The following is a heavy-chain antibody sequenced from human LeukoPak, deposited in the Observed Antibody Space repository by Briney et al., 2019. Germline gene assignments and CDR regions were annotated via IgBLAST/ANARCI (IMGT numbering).Heavy chain of an antibody. J-gene: IGHJ1*01. CDR3: ARVGVAWDIVVVPAAGYFQH. Sequence: GGSLRLSCAASGFTFSSYAMHWVRQAPGKGLEGGAVISYDGSNKYYADSVKGRFTISRDNYKNTLYLQMNSLRAEDTAVYYCARVGVAWDIVVVPAAGYFQHWGQGTLVTVSS. CDR2: ISYDGSNK. V-gene: IGHV3-30*04. CDR1: GFTFSSYA. D-gene: IGHD2-2*01.